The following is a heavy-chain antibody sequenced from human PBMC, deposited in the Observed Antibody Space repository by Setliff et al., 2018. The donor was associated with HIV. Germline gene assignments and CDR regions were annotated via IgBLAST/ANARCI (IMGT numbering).Heavy chain of an antibody. CDR1: GGSITSYY. Sequence: SETLSLTCTVSGGSITSYYWNWIRQSPGKGLEWIGYIFDSGTTKYNPAVTSRVTISVDASKSRFFLQLISVTAADTAVYYCARQGGYNSPLMVWGQGKLVTVSS. CDR2: IFDSGTT. CDR3: ARQGGYNSPLMV. D-gene: IGHD3-10*01. V-gene: IGHV4-59*08. J-gene: IGHJ4*02.